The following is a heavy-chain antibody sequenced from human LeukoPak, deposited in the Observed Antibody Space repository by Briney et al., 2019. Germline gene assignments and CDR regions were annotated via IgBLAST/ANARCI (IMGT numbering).Heavy chain of an antibody. CDR2: ISSNGGST. V-gene: IGHV3-64*01. J-gene: IGHJ4*02. CDR3: AREGVYYDSSGLDY. Sequence: GGSLRLSCAASGFTFSSYAMHWVRQAPGKGLEYVSAISSNGGSTYYANSVKGRFTISRDNSKNTLYLQMGSLRAEDMAVYYCAREGVYYDSSGLDYWGQGTLVTVSS. CDR1: GFTFSSYA. D-gene: IGHD3-22*01.